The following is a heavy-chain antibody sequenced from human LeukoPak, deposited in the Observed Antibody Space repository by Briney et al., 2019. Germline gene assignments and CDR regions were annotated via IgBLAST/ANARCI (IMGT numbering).Heavy chain of an antibody. D-gene: IGHD3-22*01. J-gene: IGHJ5*02. CDR2: MNPNSGNT. CDR3: ARSSYYYDSSGYYLSGWFDP. CDR1: GYTFTSYD. V-gene: IGHV1-8*01. Sequence: GASVKASCKASGYTFTSYDINWVRQATGQGLEWMGWMNPNSGNTGYAQKFQGRVTMTRDTSISTAYMELSRLRSDDTAVYYCARSSYYYDSSGYYLSGWFDPWGQGTLVTVSS.